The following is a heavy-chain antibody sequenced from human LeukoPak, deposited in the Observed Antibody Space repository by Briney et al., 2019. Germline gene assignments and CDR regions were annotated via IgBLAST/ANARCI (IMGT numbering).Heavy chain of an antibody. J-gene: IGHJ3*02. CDR2: IYYSGST. CDR1: GGSISSYY. D-gene: IGHD3-22*01. V-gene: IGHV4-59*01. CDR3: ARVGTLIVVGDAFDI. Sequence: SENLSLTCTVSGGSISSYYWSWIRQPPGKGLEWIGYIYYSGSTNYNPSLKSRVTISVDTSKNQFSLNLSSVTAADTAVYYCARVGTLIVVGDAFDIWGQGTMVTVSS.